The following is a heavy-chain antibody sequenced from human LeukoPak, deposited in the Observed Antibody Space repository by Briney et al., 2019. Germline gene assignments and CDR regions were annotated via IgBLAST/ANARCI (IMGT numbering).Heavy chain of an antibody. D-gene: IGHD2-21*02. CDR2: ISSSGSTI. CDR3: ARGSGAYWGGVCYFDY. Sequence: PGGSLRLSCAASGFTFSSYNMNWVRQAPGKGLEWVSYISSSGSTIYYADSVKGRFTISRDNAKNSLYLQMNSLRAEDTAVYYCARGSGAYWGGVCYFDYWGQGTLVTVSS. CDR1: GFTFSSYN. V-gene: IGHV3-48*04. J-gene: IGHJ4*02.